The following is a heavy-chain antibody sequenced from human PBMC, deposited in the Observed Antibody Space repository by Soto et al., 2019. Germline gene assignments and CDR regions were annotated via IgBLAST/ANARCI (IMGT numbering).Heavy chain of an antibody. Sequence: GSLRLSCTASGFNVTSSTMTWVRQAPGKGLEWVALIYTGGSTFHADSVKGRFTISRDNIKNILYLQMNSLRAEDTAIYYCARDRLGRDYYDDWGQGTLVTVSS. CDR3: ARDRLGRDYYDD. CDR1: GFNVTSST. D-gene: IGHD3-16*01. V-gene: IGHV3-53*01. CDR2: IYTGGST. J-gene: IGHJ4*02.